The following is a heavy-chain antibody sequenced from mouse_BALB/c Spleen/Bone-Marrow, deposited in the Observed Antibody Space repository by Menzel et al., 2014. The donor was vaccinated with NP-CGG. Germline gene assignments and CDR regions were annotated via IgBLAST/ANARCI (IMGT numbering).Heavy chain of an antibody. J-gene: IGHJ2*01. CDR3: TRRTATLDY. CDR2: IYPGDSDT. D-gene: IGHD1-2*01. V-gene: IGHV1-5*01. CDR1: GYSFTSYW. Sequence: EVQLQQSGTVLARPGASVKMSCKASGYSFTSYWIRWVKQRPGQGLEWIGAIYPGDSDTSFNQKFKDKAKLTAVTSASTAYMELSSLTNEDSAVYYCTRRTATLDYWGQGTTLTVSS.